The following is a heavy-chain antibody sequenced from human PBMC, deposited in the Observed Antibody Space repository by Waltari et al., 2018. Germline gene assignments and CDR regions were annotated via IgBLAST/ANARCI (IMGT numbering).Heavy chain of an antibody. J-gene: IGHJ4*02. CDR2: ITGSGDGT. D-gene: IGHD3-9*01. V-gene: IGHV3-23*01. Sequence: EVQLLESGGGLVQPGGSLSLSFAASGFTFSGYSMSWVRQAPGKGLEWVSTITGSGDGTFSQDSVKGRFTISRDNSKNTLFLQMNSLRVEDTAVYYCAKVDCGTIGCRRIDYFGQGILVTVSS. CDR1: GFTFSGYS. CDR3: AKVDCGTIGCRRIDY.